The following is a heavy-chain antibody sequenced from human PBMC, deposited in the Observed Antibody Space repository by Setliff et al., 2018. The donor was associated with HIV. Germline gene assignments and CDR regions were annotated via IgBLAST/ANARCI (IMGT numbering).Heavy chain of an antibody. V-gene: IGHV4-39*07. Sequence: SETLSLTCTVSGGSISNSNYFWDWIRQPPGKGLEWIGSAGSADCGGNAYYNPSLKSRVTSFDNPSLKSRVTISEDTSKNQFSLKLSSVTAADTAVYYCARDPSIGYYYDSSGSYFDYWGQGTLVTVSS. CDR1: GGSISNSNYF. CDR2: ADCGGNA. J-gene: IGHJ4*02. D-gene: IGHD3-22*01. CDR3: ARDPSIGYYYDSSGSYFDY.